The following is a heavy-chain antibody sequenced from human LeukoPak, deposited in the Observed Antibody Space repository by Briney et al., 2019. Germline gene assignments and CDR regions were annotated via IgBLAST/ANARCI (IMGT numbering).Heavy chain of an antibody. D-gene: IGHD4-23*01. Sequence: GRSLRLSCAASGFTFSSYEFKWVRQDPGKGLEWLSYISRSGGNTDYADSVKGRLSISRDNAKNSVYLQINSLRDEDTAVYYCARRTPYEGMDVWGQGTTVTVSS. V-gene: IGHV3-48*03. CDR1: GFTFSSYE. CDR3: ARRTPYEGMDV. J-gene: IGHJ6*02. CDR2: ISRSGGNT.